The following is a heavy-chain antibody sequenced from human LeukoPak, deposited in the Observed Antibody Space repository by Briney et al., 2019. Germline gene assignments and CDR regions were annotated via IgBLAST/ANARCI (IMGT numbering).Heavy chain of an antibody. Sequence: SVKLSCKASGGTFSSYAISWVRQAPGQGLKWLGRIIPIFGMANHAQNFQGRVTITADKSTSTAYMELSSLTSEDTAVYFCARDADIAVAGISSANWFDPWGQGTLVTVSA. CDR2: IIPIFGMA. V-gene: IGHV1-69*04. D-gene: IGHD6-19*01. CDR1: GGTFSSYA. J-gene: IGHJ5*02. CDR3: ARDADIAVAGISSANWFDP.